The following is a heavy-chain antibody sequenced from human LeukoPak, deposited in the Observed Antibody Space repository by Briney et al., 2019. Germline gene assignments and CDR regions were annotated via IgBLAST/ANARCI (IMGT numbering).Heavy chain of an antibody. CDR3: ARGVKAVEC. J-gene: IGHJ1*01. D-gene: IGHD6-19*01. CDR2: IYYSGST. CDR1: GGSISSGDYY. Sequence: SKTLSLTCTVSGGSISSGDYYWSWFRHPPGKGLEWIGYIYYSGSTYYNPSLKSRVTISVATSKNQFSLKQSSVTAADTALYYCARGVKAVECRGQGTLVTVSS. V-gene: IGHV4-30-4*08.